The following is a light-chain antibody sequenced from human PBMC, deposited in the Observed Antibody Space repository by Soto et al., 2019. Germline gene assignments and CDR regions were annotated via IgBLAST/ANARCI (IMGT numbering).Light chain of an antibody. CDR2: AVS. CDR3: LQHSNYPPT. Sequence: DIQMTQSPSSLSASVGDRVTITCRASQGISNDLGWYQQKPGEAPKHLIYAVSSLQICVPSRFSGSGSRTEFALTISSLQPEDFATYYCLQHSNYPPTFGQGTKVEIK. V-gene: IGKV1-17*01. CDR1: QGISND. J-gene: IGKJ1*01.